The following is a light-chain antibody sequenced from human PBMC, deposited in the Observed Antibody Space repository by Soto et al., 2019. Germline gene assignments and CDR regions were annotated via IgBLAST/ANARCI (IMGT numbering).Light chain of an antibody. CDR1: QSVSSN. V-gene: IGKV3-15*01. CDR3: LQYNNWPPYT. CDR2: GAS. J-gene: IGKJ2*01. Sequence: EMVMTQSPATLSVSPGERATLSCRASQSVSSNFAWYQQKLGQAPRLLIYGASTRATGVPARFSGSGSGTEFTLTISSLHSEDFAVYYCLQYNNWPPYTFGQGTKLEIK.